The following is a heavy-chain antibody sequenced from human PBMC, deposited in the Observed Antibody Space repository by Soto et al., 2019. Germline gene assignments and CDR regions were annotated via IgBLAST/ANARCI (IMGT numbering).Heavy chain of an antibody. Sequence: SVKVSCKASGGTFSSYAISWVRQAPGQGLEWMGGIIPIFGTANYAQKFQGRVTITGDESTSTAYMELSSLRSEDTAVYYCARGRGYYDSSGYRFYYFDYWGQGTLVTVSS. V-gene: IGHV1-69*13. CDR3: ARGRGYYDSSGYRFYYFDY. CDR2: IIPIFGTA. CDR1: GGTFSSYA. D-gene: IGHD3-22*01. J-gene: IGHJ4*02.